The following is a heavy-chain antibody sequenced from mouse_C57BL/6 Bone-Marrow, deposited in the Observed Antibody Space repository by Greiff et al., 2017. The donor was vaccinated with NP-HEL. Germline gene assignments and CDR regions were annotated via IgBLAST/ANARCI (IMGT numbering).Heavy chain of an antibody. D-gene: IGHD2-4*01. J-gene: IGHJ3*01. CDR2: INPSSGYT. Sequence: QVQLQQSGAELPRPGASVKMSCKASGCTFTSYTMHWVKQRPGQGLEWIGYINPSSGYTKYNQKFKDKATLTADKSSSTAYMQLSSLTSEDSAVYYCANYDYPWFAYWGQGTLVTVSA. V-gene: IGHV1-4*01. CDR1: GCTFTSYT. CDR3: ANYDYPWFAY.